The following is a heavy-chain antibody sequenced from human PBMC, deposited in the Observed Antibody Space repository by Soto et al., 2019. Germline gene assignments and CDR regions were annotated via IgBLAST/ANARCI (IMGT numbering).Heavy chain of an antibody. CDR2: ITPSCGSA. D-gene: IGHD4-17*01. J-gene: IGHJ4*02. CDR3: ARRTTTGEDY. V-gene: IGHV1-69*05. Sequence: SVKVSCKASGYTFTSYYIHWVRQAPGQGLEWMGGITPSCGSASYAQKFQGRVTITTDESTSTAYMELSSLRSEDTAVYYCARRTTTGEDYWGQGTLVTVSS. CDR1: GYTFTSYY.